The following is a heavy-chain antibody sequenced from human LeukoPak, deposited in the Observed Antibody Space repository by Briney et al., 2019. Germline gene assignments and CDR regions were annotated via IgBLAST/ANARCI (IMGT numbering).Heavy chain of an antibody. V-gene: IGHV7-4-1*02. J-gene: IGHJ4*02. D-gene: IGHD5-12*01. CDR1: GYTFTSYA. CDR2: INTNTGNP. CDR3: ARELGIVATITEYTDY. Sequence: ASVKVSCKASGYTFTSYAMNWVRQAPGQGLEWMGWINTNTGNPTYAQGFTGRSVFSLDTSDSTAYLQISSLKAEDTAVYYCARELGIVATITEYTDYWGQGTLVTVSS.